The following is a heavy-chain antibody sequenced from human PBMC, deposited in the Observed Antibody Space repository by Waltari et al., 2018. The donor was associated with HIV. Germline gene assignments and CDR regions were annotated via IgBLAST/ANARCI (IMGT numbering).Heavy chain of an antibody. D-gene: IGHD3-9*01. CDR2: RKQDGSEK. CDR3: ARDRHYDILTGSYFDY. V-gene: IGHV3-7*01. J-gene: IGHJ4*02. CDR1: GFTLSSYW. Sequence: EVQLVESGGGLVQPGGSLSLSCAASGFTLSSYWMSWVRQAPGKGLEWVANRKQDGSEKYYVDSVKGRFTISRDNAKNSLYLQMNSLRAEDTAVYYCARDRHYDILTGSYFDYWGQGTLVTVSS.